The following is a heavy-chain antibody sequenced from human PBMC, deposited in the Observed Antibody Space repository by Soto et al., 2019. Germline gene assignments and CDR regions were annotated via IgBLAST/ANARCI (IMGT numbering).Heavy chain of an antibody. J-gene: IGHJ6*02. V-gene: IGHV3-43*01. Sequence: GGSLRLSCAASGFTFDDYTMHWVRQAPGKGLEWVSLISWDGGSTYYADSVKGRFTISRDNSKNSLYLQMNSLRTEDTALYYCAKDSYSNYVAWGRPDDPTRNYYGMDVWGQGTTVTVSS. D-gene: IGHD4-4*01. CDR2: ISWDGGST. CDR1: GFTFDDYT. CDR3: AKDSYSNYVAWGRPDDPTRNYYGMDV.